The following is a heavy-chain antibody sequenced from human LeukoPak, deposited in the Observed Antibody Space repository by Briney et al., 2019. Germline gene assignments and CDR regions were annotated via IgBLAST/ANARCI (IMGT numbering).Heavy chain of an antibody. CDR2: IYPGYPDT. CDR3: ATAGLSSSRPAVSYGMDV. V-gene: IGHV5-51*01. J-gene: IGHJ6*02. CDR1: GYRFTSYW. D-gene: IGHD6-13*01. Sequence: GESLKLYRNCSGYRFTSYWIGWVRQMPGKRLEWMGIIYPGYPDTRYSPSFQGQVTISADKSISTAYLQWSSLKASDTAMYYCATAGLSSSRPAVSYGMDVGGQGTTITVS.